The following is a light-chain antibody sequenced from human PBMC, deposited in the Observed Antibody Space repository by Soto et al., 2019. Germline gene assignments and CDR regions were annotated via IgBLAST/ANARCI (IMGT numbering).Light chain of an antibody. CDR2: GAS. Sequence: EIVLTQSPGTLSLSPGERATLSCRASQSVRSDYLAWYQQKPGQAPRLHIYGASTRATGIPDRFTGSGSGTDFTLTISSLEPEDFAVYYCQQRSNWPPRITFGQGTRLEIK. CDR1: QSVRSDY. J-gene: IGKJ5*01. CDR3: QQRSNWPPRIT. V-gene: IGKV3D-20*02.